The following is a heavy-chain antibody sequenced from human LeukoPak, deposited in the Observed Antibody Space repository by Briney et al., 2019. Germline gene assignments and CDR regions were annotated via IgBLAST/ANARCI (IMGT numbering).Heavy chain of an antibody. D-gene: IGHD4-17*01. CDR2: IHTDGST. V-gene: IGHV3-66*01. CDR1: GFSVSDHY. Sequence: GGSLRLSCAASGFSVSDHYMNWVRQAPGKGLEWVSVIHTDGSTYASDSVKGRFTISRDNAKNSLYLQMNSLRAEDTAVYYCARDLATVTTHDYWGQGTLVTVSS. J-gene: IGHJ4*02. CDR3: ARDLATVTTHDY.